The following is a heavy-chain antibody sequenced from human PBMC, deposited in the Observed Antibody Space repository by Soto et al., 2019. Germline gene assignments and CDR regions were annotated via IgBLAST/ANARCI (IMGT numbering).Heavy chain of an antibody. Sequence: QVQLVESGGGVVQPGRSLRLSCAASGFTFSSYAMHWVRQAPGKELEWVAVISYDGSNKYYADSVKGRFTISRDNSKNTLYLQMNSLRAEDTAVYYCARGAVLVPAAILRYFDYWGQGTLVTVSS. D-gene: IGHD2-2*01. V-gene: IGHV3-30-3*01. CDR3: ARGAVLVPAAILRYFDY. J-gene: IGHJ4*02. CDR1: GFTFSSYA. CDR2: ISYDGSNK.